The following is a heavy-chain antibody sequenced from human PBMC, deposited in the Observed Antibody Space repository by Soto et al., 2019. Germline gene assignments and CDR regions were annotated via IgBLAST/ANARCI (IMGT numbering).Heavy chain of an antibody. J-gene: IGHJ2*01. V-gene: IGHV3-30*03. CDR3: ARGSTGDVSNWYFDL. Sequence: QVQLVESGGGVVQPGRSLRLSCAASGFTFSSYGMNWVRQAPGKGLEWVAVISYDGSNKYYADSVKGRFTISRDNSKNTLYLQMNSLRAEDTAVYYCARGSTGDVSNWYFDLCGRGTLVTVSS. CDR1: GFTFSSYG. D-gene: IGHD7-27*01. CDR2: ISYDGSNK.